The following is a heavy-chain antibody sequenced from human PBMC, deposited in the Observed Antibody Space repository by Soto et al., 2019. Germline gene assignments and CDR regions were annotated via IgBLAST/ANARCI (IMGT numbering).Heavy chain of an antibody. CDR1: GGSFSGYY. D-gene: IGHD3-10*01. J-gene: IGHJ6*03. CDR2: INHSGST. Sequence: QVQLQQWGAGLLKPSETLSLTCAVYGGSFSGYYWSWIRQPPGKGLEWIGEINHSGSTNYNTSLKSRVTISVDTSKNQFSLKLSSVTAADTAVYYCARDRKVRGVTLYYYYYMDVWGKGTTVTVSS. V-gene: IGHV4-34*01. CDR3: ARDRKVRGVTLYYYYYMDV.